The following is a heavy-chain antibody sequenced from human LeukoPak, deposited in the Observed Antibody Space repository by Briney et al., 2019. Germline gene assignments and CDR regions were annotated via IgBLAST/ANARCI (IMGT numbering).Heavy chain of an antibody. V-gene: IGHV3-30-3*01. CDR2: ISYDGSNK. CDR1: GYTFTSYY. D-gene: IGHD3-10*01. Sequence: SCKASGYTFTSYYMHWVRQAPGKGLEWVAVISYDGSNKYYADSVKSRFTISRDNSKNTLYLQMNSLRAEDTAVYYCARGSEFLTFDYWGQGTLVTVSS. CDR3: ARGSEFLTFDY. J-gene: IGHJ4*02.